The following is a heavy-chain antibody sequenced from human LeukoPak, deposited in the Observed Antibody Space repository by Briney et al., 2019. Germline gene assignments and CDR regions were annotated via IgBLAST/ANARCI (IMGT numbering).Heavy chain of an antibody. V-gene: IGHV4-34*01. CDR1: GGSFSGYY. CDR2: INHSGST. D-gene: IGHD1-26*01. J-gene: IGHJ4*02. CDR3: ARVRWELLQYYFDY. Sequence: SETLSLTCVVYGGSFSGYYWSWIRQPPGKGLEWIGEINHSGSTNYNPSLKSRVTISVDTSKNQFSLKLSSVTAADTAVYYCARVRWELLQYYFDYWGQGTLVTVSS.